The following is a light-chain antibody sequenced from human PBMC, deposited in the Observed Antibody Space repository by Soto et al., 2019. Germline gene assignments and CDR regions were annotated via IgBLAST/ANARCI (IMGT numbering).Light chain of an antibody. CDR2: RNN. J-gene: IGLJ1*01. V-gene: IGLV1-47*01. CDR1: SFNIGTNY. Sequence: VLTQPPSASWTPGQRVTISCSGSSFNIGTNYVYWYQQLPGTAPKLLIYRNNQRPSGVPDRFSGYKSGTSASLAISGLPAEDEADYYCAAWDDSLSGYVFGTGTKLTVL. CDR3: AAWDDSLSGYV.